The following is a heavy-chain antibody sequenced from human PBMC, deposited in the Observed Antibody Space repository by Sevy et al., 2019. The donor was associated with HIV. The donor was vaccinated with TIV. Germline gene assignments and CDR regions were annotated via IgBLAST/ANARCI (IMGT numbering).Heavy chain of an antibody. CDR2: ISSSGSLI. Sequence: GGSLRLSCAASEFTFSSYEMNWVRQAPGKGLEWVSYISSSGSLIYYADSVKGRFTISRDNAKNSLYLQMNSLRAEDTAVYYCAGGVVIVTTFDYWGQGTLVTVSS. V-gene: IGHV3-48*03. D-gene: IGHD3-22*01. CDR1: EFTFSSYE. J-gene: IGHJ4*02. CDR3: AGGVVIVTTFDY.